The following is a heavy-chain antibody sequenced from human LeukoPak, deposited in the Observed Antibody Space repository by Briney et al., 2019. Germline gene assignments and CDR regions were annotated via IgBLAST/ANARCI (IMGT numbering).Heavy chain of an antibody. CDR3: AKGRVSTSGWTFNDY. CDR2: FSGSGGST. J-gene: IGHJ4*02. D-gene: IGHD6-19*01. Sequence: GGSLRLSCAASGFTFSSYGMSWVRQAPGKGLEWVSRFSGSGGSTYYADSVKGRLTISRDNSKNTLYLQTNSLRAEDTAVYYCAKGRVSTSGWTFNDYWGQGTLVTVSS. V-gene: IGHV3-23*01. CDR1: GFTFSSYG.